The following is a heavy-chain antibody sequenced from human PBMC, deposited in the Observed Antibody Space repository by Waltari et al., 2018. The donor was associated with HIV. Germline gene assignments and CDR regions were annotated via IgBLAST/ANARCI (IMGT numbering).Heavy chain of an antibody. V-gene: IGHV1-8*01. J-gene: IGHJ3*02. D-gene: IGHD3-16*01. Sequence: QVQLVQSGAEVKKPGASVKVSCKASGYTFTSYDINWVRQATGQGLEWMGWMNPNRCNTGYAQKFQGRVTMTRNTSISTAYMELSSLRSEDTAVYYCARGLRGKGGDAFDIWGQGTMVTVSS. CDR1: GYTFTSYD. CDR2: MNPNRCNT. CDR3: ARGLRGKGGDAFDI.